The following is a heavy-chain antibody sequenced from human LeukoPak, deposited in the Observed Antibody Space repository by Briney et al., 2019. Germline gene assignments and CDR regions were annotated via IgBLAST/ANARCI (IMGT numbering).Heavy chain of an antibody. Sequence: SETLSLTCTVSGGSISTYYWSWIRQPPGKGLEWLGYIFYTGSTNYNPSLESRLTISVDTSKNQFSLELSSVTAADTAVYYCARSYGSANLINWFDPWGQGTLVTVFS. D-gene: IGHD3-10*01. CDR1: GGSISTYY. J-gene: IGHJ5*02. CDR3: ARSYGSANLINWFDP. CDR2: IFYTGST. V-gene: IGHV4-59*01.